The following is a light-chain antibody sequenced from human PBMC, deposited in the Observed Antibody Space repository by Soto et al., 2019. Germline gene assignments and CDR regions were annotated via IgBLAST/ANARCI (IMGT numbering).Light chain of an antibody. Sequence: QSALTHPASVSGSPGQSITISCTGTNSDIGGYNYVSWYQEHPGKAPKLVIFEVSNRPSGVSNRFSGSKSGNTASLTISGLQAEDEADYYCNSYTSSSTWVFGGGTKLTVL. J-gene: IGLJ3*02. CDR2: EVS. CDR3: NSYTSSSTWV. CDR1: NSDIGGYNY. V-gene: IGLV2-14*01.